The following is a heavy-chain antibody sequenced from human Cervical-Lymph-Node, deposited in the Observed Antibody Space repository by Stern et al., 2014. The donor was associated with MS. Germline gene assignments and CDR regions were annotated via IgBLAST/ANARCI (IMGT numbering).Heavy chain of an antibody. V-gene: IGHV5-51*01. J-gene: IGHJ6*02. CDR3: ASPALSLYGMDV. Sequence: EVQLVESGAEVRRPGESLKISCEGSGFNFAIHWIAWVRQMPGAGLEWMGLIYPDDSDTSYRPSFQGQVTISADKSISTAYMQWNSLKASDTATYYCASPALSLYGMDVWGQGTTVIVSS. CDR2: IYPDDSDT. CDR1: GFNFAIHW.